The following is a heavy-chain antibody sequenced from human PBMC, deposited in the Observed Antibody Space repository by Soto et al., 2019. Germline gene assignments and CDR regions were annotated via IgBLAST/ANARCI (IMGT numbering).Heavy chain of an antibody. V-gene: IGHV1-8*01. CDR1: GYTFTSYD. J-gene: IGHJ4*02. D-gene: IGHD3-10*01. CDR2: MNPNSANT. CDR3: AGSGFGDLYWHVY. Sequence: QVQLVQSGAEVKEPGASVKVSCKASGYTFTSYDINWVRQATRQGLEWMGWMNPNSANTGYAQKFQGRVTLTRHTSVSTAYMELSSLRSEDTAVYYCAGSGFGDLYWHVYWGQGTLVTVSS.